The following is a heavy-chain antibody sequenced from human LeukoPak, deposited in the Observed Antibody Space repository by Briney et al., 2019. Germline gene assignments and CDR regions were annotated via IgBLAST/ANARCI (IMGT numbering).Heavy chain of an antibody. Sequence: PGGSLRLSCAASGFTFSSYAMTWVRQAPGKGLEWVSVISGSGGTSYADSVKGRFTISRDNSKNTLYLQMNSLRAEDTAVYYCARDLSELVRWGQGTLVTVSS. V-gene: IGHV3-23*01. CDR2: ISGSGGT. CDR3: ARDLSELVR. D-gene: IGHD1-26*01. J-gene: IGHJ4*02. CDR1: GFTFSSYA.